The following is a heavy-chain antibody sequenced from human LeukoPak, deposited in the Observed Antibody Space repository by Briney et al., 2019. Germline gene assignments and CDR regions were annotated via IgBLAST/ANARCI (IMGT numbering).Heavy chain of an antibody. V-gene: IGHV1-8*01. Sequence: ASVKVSCKASGYTFTSYAINWVLQATGQGLEWMGWMNPNSGNTGYAQKFQGRVTMTRNTSISTAYMELSSLRSEDTAVYYCARGPYGGIAAAEYTDYWGQGTLVTVSS. D-gene: IGHD6-13*01. J-gene: IGHJ4*02. CDR3: ARGPYGGIAAAEYTDY. CDR1: GYTFTSYA. CDR2: MNPNSGNT.